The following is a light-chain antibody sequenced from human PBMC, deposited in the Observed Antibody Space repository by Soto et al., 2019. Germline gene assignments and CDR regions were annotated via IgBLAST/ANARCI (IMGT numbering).Light chain of an antibody. CDR3: EAWDNSLSGHVV. CDR2: NTN. V-gene: IGLV1-44*01. Sequence: LTQPPSASGTPGQRASISCSGSSSNIGVNTVTWYQQLPGTAPRLLIYNTNQRPSGVPDRFSGSKSGTSASLAITGLQSEDEADYYCEAWDNSLSGHVVFGGGTKLTVL. CDR1: SSNIGVNT. J-gene: IGLJ2*01.